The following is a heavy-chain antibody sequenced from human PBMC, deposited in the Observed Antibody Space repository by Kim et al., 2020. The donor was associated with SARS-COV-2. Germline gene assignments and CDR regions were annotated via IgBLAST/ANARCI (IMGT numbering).Heavy chain of an antibody. D-gene: IGHD2-15*01. Sequence: SKYYADSVKGRFTISRDNSKNTLYLQMNSLRAEDTAVYYCATTRIGTFDYWGQGTLVTVSS. V-gene: IGHV3-23*01. CDR3: ATTRIGTFDY. J-gene: IGHJ4*02. CDR2: SK.